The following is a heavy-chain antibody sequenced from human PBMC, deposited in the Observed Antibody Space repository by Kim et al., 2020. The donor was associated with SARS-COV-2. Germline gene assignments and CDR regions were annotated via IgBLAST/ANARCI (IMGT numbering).Heavy chain of an antibody. CDR2: IWYDGSNK. D-gene: IGHD6-13*01. CDR3: ARENLAAAGTGYYYYGMDV. CDR1: GFTFSSYG. J-gene: IGHJ6*02. V-gene: IGHV3-33*01. Sequence: GGSLRLSCAASGFTFSSYGMHWVRQAPGKGLEWVAVIWYDGSNKYYADSVKGRFTISRDNSKNTLYLQMNSLRAEDTAVYYCARENLAAAGTGYYYYGMDVWGQGTTVTVSS.